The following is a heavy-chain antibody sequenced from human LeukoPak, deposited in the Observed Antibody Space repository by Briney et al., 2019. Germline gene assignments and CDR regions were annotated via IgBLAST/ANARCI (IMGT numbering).Heavy chain of an antibody. CDR1: GYTFTGYY. CDR3: ARGRRGSAAPFDY. Sequence: ALVKVSCKASGYTFTGYYMHWVRQAPGQGLEWMGRINPNSGGTNYAQKFQGRVTMTRDTSISTAYMELSRLRSDDTAVYYCARGRRGSAAPFDYWGQGTLVTVSS. D-gene: IGHD6-13*01. J-gene: IGHJ4*02. V-gene: IGHV1-2*06. CDR2: INPNSGGT.